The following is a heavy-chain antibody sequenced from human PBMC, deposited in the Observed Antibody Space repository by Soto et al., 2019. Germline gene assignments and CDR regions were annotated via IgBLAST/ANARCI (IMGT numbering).Heavy chain of an antibody. J-gene: IGHJ4*02. V-gene: IGHV4-4*07. Sequence: LSLTCTVSGASITGTSYWSWIRQPAGKGLEWIGRFSLSGTTNYNPSLRSRVTMSADVSKNQFSLRLTSVTAADTALYYCARGMTPPGAPAWYYFDSWGQGTLVTVSS. CDR1: GASITGTSY. D-gene: IGHD2-8*02. CDR3: ARGMTPPGAPAWYYFDS. CDR2: FSLSGTT.